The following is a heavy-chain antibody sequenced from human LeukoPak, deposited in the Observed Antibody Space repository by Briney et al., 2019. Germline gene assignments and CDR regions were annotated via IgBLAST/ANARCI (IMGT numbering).Heavy chain of an antibody. CDR3: ARDPAMVNAVGYFDY. V-gene: IGHV1-8*03. D-gene: IGHD5-18*01. CDR2: MNPDSGNT. Sequence: GASVRVSCKSSGYTFTDYDINWVRQAAGQGLEWMGWMNPDSGNTGYAQKFLGRVTITTDESTSTAYMELSSLRSEDTAVYYCARDPAMVNAVGYFDYWGQGTLVTVSS. J-gene: IGHJ4*02. CDR1: GYTFTDYD.